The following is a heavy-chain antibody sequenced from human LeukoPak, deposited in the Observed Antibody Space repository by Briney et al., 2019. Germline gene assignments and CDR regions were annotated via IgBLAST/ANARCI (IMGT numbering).Heavy chain of an antibody. Sequence: GSLRLSCAASRFTFSSYSMNWVRQAPGKGLEWVSSISSSSSYIYYADSVKGRFTISRDNAKNSLYLQMNSLRAEDTAVYYCARVAVAGTGYFDYWGQGTLVTVSS. CDR2: ISSSSSYI. CDR3: ARVAVAGTGYFDY. D-gene: IGHD6-19*01. V-gene: IGHV3-21*01. J-gene: IGHJ4*02. CDR1: RFTFSSYS.